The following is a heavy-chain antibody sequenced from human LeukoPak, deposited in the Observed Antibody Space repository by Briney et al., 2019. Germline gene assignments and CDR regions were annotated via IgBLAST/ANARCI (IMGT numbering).Heavy chain of an antibody. Sequence: ASVKVSCKASGYTFTGYYMHWVRQAPGQGLEWMGRINPNSGGTNYAQKFQGRVTMTRDTSISTAYMELSRLRSDDTAVYYCASWITFGGVIVGDWFDPWGQGTLVTVSS. V-gene: IGHV1-2*06. CDR2: INPNSGGT. D-gene: IGHD3-16*02. J-gene: IGHJ5*02. CDR1: GYTFTGYY. CDR3: ASWITFGGVIVGDWFDP.